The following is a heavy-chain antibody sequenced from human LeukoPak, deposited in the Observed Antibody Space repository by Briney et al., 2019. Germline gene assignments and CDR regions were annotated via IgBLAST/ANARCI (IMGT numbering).Heavy chain of an antibody. CDR2: IYTSGST. CDR3: ARWGDLYWYFDL. Sequence: PSQTLSLTYTVSGGSISSGSYYWNWIRQPAGKGLEWIGRIYTSGSTNYNPSLKSRVTISVDTSKNQFSLKLTSVTAADTAVYYCARWGDLYWYFDLWGRGTLVTVSS. J-gene: IGHJ2*01. CDR1: GGSISSGSYY. V-gene: IGHV4-61*02. D-gene: IGHD2-21*02.